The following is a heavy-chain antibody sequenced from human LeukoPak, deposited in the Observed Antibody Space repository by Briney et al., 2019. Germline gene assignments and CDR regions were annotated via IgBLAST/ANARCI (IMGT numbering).Heavy chain of an antibody. CDR1: GYTFIAYY. Sequence: GASVKVSCKASGYTFIAYYMHWVRQAPGQGLDWMGWINPSSGGTHYAQKFQGRVTMTRDTSISTAYMELSRLRSDDTAVYYCASSLSGPGILFDYWGQGTLVTVSS. V-gene: IGHV1-2*02. D-gene: IGHD3-10*01. CDR2: INPSSGGT. J-gene: IGHJ4*02. CDR3: ASSLSGPGILFDY.